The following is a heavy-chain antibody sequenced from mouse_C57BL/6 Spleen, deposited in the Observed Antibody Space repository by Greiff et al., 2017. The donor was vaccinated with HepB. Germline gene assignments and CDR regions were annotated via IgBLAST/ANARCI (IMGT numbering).Heavy chain of an antibody. D-gene: IGHD1-1*01. CDR1: GFNIKDDY. V-gene: IGHV14-4*01. CDR3: TTYWTTVVATDY. Sequence: EVQLQESGAELVRPGASVKLSCTASGFNIKDDYMHWVKQRPEQGLEWIGWIDPENGDTEYASKFQGKATITADTSSNTAYLQLSSLTSEDTAVYYCTTYWTTVVATDYWGQGTTLTVSS. J-gene: IGHJ2*01. CDR2: IDPENGDT.